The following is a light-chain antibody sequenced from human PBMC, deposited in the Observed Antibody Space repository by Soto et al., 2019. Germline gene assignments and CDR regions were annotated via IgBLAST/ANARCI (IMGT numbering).Light chain of an antibody. CDR3: QQSGTSPPT. Sequence: EIVLTQSPATLSVSPGERATLSCRASQSVSSNLAWYQQKPGQAPRLLIYGTSSRATGIPDRLSGSGSGTDFTPTISRLESEDFAVYYCQQSGTSPPTFGQGTKVDIK. CDR1: QSVSSN. J-gene: IGKJ1*01. CDR2: GTS. V-gene: IGKV3-20*01.